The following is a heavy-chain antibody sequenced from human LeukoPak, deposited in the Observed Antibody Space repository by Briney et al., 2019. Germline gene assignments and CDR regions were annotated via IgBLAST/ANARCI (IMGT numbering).Heavy chain of an antibody. CDR3: ARDREYCSSTSCHSTYYYYYGMDV. J-gene: IGHJ6*04. D-gene: IGHD2-2*02. CDR1: RGTFRSYA. V-gene: IGHV1-69*06. Sequence: GASVKVSCKASRGTFRSYAISWVRQAPGKGLEWMGGIIPIFGTAKFPQKFQGRVTITADKSTSTAYMELSSLRSEETAVYYCARDREYCSSTSCHSTYYYYYGMDVWGKGTTVTVSS. CDR2: IIPIFGTA.